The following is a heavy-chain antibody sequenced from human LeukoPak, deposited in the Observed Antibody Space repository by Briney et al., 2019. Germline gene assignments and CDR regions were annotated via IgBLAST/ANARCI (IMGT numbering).Heavy chain of an antibody. CDR1: GFTFSSYA. CDR3: AKAFYYDLGHYSQPVDC. D-gene: IGHD3-10*01. J-gene: IGHJ4*02. CDR2: ISGSGNSR. Sequence: GGSLRLSCAASGFTFSSYAMSWVRQAPGKGLEWVSVISGSGNSRNYADSVKGRFTISRDNSKNTLYLQMNSLRDEDTAVYYCAKAFYYDLGHYSQPVDCWGQGTLVTVSS. V-gene: IGHV3-23*01.